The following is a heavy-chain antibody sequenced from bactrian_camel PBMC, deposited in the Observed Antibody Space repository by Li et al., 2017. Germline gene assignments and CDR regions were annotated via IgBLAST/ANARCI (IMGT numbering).Heavy chain of an antibody. CDR2: ISNGGTTT. V-gene: IGHV3S35*01. J-gene: IGHJ4*01. CDR3: ATTRRLYGGPGLDYNY. D-gene: IGHD2*01. Sequence: VQLVESGGGLVQPGGSLRLSCAASGFTFSSFAMSWVRQAPGKGLEWVSRISNGGTTTAYSDAVKGRFTMSRDNAKNTVYLQMNSLKSEDTALYYCATTRRLYGGPGLDYNYWGQGTQVTVS. CDR1: GFTFSSFA.